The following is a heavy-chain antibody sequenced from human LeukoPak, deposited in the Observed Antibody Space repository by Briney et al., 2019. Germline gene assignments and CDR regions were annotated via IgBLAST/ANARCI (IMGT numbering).Heavy chain of an antibody. CDR2: VYSGGST. J-gene: IGHJ5*02. CDR3: ARDLRSCSGGECYEYKWFDP. D-gene: IGHD2-21*01. V-gene: IGHV3-53*04. CDR1: GFTISSNS. Sequence: GGSLRLSCAASGFTISSNSMSWVRQAPGKGLEWVSVVYSGGSTDYADSVKGRFTVSRQYSKNMLYLQMNNLRDEDTAVYYCARDLRSCSGGECYEYKWFDPWGQGTLVTVSS.